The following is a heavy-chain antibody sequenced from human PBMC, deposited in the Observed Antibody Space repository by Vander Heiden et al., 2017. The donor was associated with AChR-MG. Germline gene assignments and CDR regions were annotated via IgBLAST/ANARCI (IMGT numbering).Heavy chain of an antibody. J-gene: IGHJ4*02. Sequence: QVQLVQSGSELKKPGASVKVSCKASGYTSPSFAMNWVREAPGQGLEWRGWINTNTGNPTCAQGFTGRFVFSLDTSVSTAYLQISSVKAEDTAVYYCARDAYGDYAKVTQYDHWGQGTLVTVSS. CDR3: ARDAYGDYAKVTQYDH. CDR2: INTNTGNP. V-gene: IGHV7-4-1*02. CDR1: GYTSPSFA. D-gene: IGHD4-17*01.